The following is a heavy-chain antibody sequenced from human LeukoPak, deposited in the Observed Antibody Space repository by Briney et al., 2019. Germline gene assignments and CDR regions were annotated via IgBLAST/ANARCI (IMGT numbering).Heavy chain of an antibody. D-gene: IGHD3-10*01. Sequence: SETLSLTCTVSGGSINNYYWSWIRQPAGKGLEWIGRIYPSGSTNYNPSLKSRVTMSVDTSKNQFSLKLSSVTAADTAVYYCATSRFYYYPYYWGQGTLVTVSS. CDR2: IYPSGST. CDR1: GGSINNYY. J-gene: IGHJ4*02. V-gene: IGHV4-4*07. CDR3: ATSRFYYYPYY.